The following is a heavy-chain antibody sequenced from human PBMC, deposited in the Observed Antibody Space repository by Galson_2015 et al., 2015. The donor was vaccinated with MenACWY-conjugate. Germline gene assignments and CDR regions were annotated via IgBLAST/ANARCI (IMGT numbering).Heavy chain of an antibody. CDR1: GGSINSYY. Sequence: ETLSLTCTLSGGSINSYYWSWIRQPPGKGLEWIGYMYYSGSANYNPSLKSRVTISVDTSKNQFSLTMTSVTAADTAVYYCARGVNLASMAGYWGQGTLVTVSS. J-gene: IGHJ4*02. CDR2: MYYSGSA. D-gene: IGHD3-3*02. CDR3: ARGVNLASMAGY. V-gene: IGHV4-59*01.